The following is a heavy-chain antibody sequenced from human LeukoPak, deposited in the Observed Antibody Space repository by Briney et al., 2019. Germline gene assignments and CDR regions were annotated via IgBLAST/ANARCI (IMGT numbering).Heavy chain of an antibody. J-gene: IGHJ4*02. D-gene: IGHD1-26*01. V-gene: IGHV1-8*03. CDR2: MNPNSGNT. Sequence: GASVKASCKASGYTFTSYDINWVRQATGQGLEWMGWMNPNSGNTGYAQKFQGRVTITRNTSISTAYMELSSLRSEDTAVYYCARGRPLRRGGSYLGYSDYWGQGTLVTVSS. CDR3: ARGRPLRRGGSYLGYSDY. CDR1: GYTFTSYD.